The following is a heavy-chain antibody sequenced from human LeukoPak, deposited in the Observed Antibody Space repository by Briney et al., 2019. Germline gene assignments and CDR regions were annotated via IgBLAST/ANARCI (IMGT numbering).Heavy chain of an antibody. V-gene: IGHV4-59*01. CDR3: ARTSNYYDSSGYRRNFDY. CDR1: GGSISSYY. Sequence: SETLSLTCTVSGGSISSYYWSWIRQPPGKGLEWIGYIYYSGSTNYNPSLKSRVTISVDTSKNQFSLKLSSVTAADTAVYYCARTSNYYDSSGYRRNFDYWGQGTLVTVSS. D-gene: IGHD3-22*01. J-gene: IGHJ4*02. CDR2: IYYSGST.